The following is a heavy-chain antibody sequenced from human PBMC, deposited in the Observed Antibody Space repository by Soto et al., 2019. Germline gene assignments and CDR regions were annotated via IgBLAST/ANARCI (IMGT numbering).Heavy chain of an antibody. CDR2: IIPILGIA. J-gene: IGHJ6*02. D-gene: IGHD4-4*01. CDR1: GGTFSSYS. Sequence: GASVKVSCKASGGTFSSYSISWVRQAPGQGLEWMGRIIPILGIANYAQKFQGRVTITADKSTSTAYMELSSLRSEDTAVFYCARALADSAVTWYYYYAMDVWGQGTTVTVSS. CDR3: ARALADSAVTWYYYYAMDV. V-gene: IGHV1-69*02.